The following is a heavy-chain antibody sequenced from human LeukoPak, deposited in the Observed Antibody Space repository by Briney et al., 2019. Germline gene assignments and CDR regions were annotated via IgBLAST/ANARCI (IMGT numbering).Heavy chain of an antibody. CDR3: ATSPYDYIWGSYPH. V-gene: IGHV3-64*01. J-gene: IGHJ4*02. CDR1: GFTFSNYA. CDR2: ISSNGGSK. D-gene: IGHD3-16*02. Sequence: PGGSLRLSCAASGFTFSNYAMHWVRQAPGKGLEYVSAISSNGGSKYYANSVKGRFTISRDNSKNTLYLQMGSLRAEDMAVYYCATSPYDYIWGSYPHWGLGTLVTVSS.